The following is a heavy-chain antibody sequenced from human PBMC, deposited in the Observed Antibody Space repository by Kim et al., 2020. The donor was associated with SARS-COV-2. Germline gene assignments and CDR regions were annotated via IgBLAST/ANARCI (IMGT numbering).Heavy chain of an antibody. J-gene: IGHJ4*02. V-gene: IGHV4-30-2*01. CDR2: IYHSGST. CDR1: GGSISSGGYS. Sequence: SETLSLTCAVSGGSISSGGYSWSWIRQPPGKGLEWIGYIYHSGSTYYNPSLKSRVTISVDRSKNQFSLKMSSVTAADTAVYYCARSSIVVVPAAIDGFDYWGQGTLVTVSS. CDR3: ARSSIVVVPAAIDGFDY. D-gene: IGHD2-2*02.